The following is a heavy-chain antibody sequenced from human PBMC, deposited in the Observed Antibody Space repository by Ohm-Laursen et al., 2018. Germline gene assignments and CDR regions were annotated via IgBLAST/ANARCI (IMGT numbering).Heavy chain of an antibody. CDR1: GFTFDDYA. J-gene: IGHJ6*02. Sequence: SLRLSCTASGFTFDDYAMHWVRQAPGKGLEWVSGISWNSGSIGYADSVKGRFTISRDNSKNTLYLQMNSLRAEDTAVYYCAKASGPSTVKHYYGMDVWGQGTTVTVSS. D-gene: IGHD4-11*01. CDR2: ISWNSGSI. V-gene: IGHV3-9*01. CDR3: AKASGPSTVKHYYGMDV.